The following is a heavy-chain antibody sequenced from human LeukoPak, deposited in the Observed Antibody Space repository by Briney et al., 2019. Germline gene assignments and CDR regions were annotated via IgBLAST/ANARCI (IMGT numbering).Heavy chain of an antibody. V-gene: IGHV3-30*04. J-gene: IGHJ6*02. CDR2: ISYDGSNK. CDR3: AREGSMIVVVNYYYGMDV. D-gene: IGHD3-22*01. CDR1: GFTFSSYA. Sequence: GGSLRLSCAASGFTFSSYAMHWVRQAPGKGLEWVAVISYDGSNKYYADSVKGRFTISRDNSKNTLYLQMNSLRAEDTAVYYCAREGSMIVVVNYYYGMDVWGQGTTVTVSS.